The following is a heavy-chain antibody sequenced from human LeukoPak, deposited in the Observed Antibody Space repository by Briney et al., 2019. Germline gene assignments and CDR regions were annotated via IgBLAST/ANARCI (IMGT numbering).Heavy chain of an antibody. Sequence: GGSLRLSCAASGFTFSSYAMSWVRQAPGKGLEWVSAISGSGGSTYYADSVKGRFTISRDNSKNTLYPQMNSLRAEDTAVYYCAKDLLYDSSGYLAFDIWGQGTMVTVSS. CDR2: ISGSGGST. CDR3: AKDLLYDSSGYLAFDI. CDR1: GFTFSSYA. D-gene: IGHD3-22*01. V-gene: IGHV3-23*01. J-gene: IGHJ3*02.